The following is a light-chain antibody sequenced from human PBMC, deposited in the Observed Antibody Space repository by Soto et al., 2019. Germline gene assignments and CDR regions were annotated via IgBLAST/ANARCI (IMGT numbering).Light chain of an antibody. V-gene: IGLV1-44*01. CDR2: ANF. J-gene: IGLJ3*02. CDR3: AVWDDGLNGWV. CDR1: DSNIGSNT. Sequence: QSVLTQPPSASGTPGQSVTISCSGSDSNIGSNTVNWYQQFPGTAPKLLIYANFHRASGVPDRLSGSKSVTSASLAISGLQSEDEAHYYCAVWDDGLNGWVFGGGTKLTVL.